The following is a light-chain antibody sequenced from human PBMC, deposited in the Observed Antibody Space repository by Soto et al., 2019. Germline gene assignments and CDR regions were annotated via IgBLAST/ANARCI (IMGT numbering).Light chain of an antibody. Sequence: EIVMTQSPATLSVSPGERATLSCRAGQSVNSNLAWYRQKPGQAPRLLISDASTRATGVPARFSGSGSGTEFTLTISSLQSEDSGIYYCQQYNFWPPLTFGGGTKVEIK. J-gene: IGKJ4*01. CDR1: QSVNSN. CDR2: DAS. V-gene: IGKV3-15*01. CDR3: QQYNFWPPLT.